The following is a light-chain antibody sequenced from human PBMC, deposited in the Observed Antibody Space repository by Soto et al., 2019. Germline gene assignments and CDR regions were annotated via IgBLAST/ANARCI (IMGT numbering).Light chain of an antibody. V-gene: IGKV3-20*01. CDR1: QSVSSNY. J-gene: IGKJ1*01. CDR2: GAS. CDR3: QQYGSWPRT. Sequence: ELVLTQSPGTLSLSPGERATLSCRASQSVSSNYLAWYQQKPGQAPRLLIYGASSRATGIPDRFSGSGSGTEFTLTISRLEPEDFAVYYCQQYGSWPRTFGQGTKVEFK.